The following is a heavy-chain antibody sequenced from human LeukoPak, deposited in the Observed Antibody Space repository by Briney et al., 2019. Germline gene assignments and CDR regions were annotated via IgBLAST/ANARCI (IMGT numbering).Heavy chain of an antibody. CDR1: GFTFSSYA. D-gene: IGHD6-13*01. J-gene: IGHJ6*03. CDR2: ISGSGGST. Sequence: PGGSLRLSCAASGFTFSSYAMSWVRQAPGKGLEWVSAISGSGGSTYYADSVKGRFTISRDNSKNTLYLKMHSLRAEDTAVYYCAKAAIGSSWYRYYYYYYMDVWGKGTTVTVSS. CDR3: AKAAIGSSWYRYYYYYYMDV. V-gene: IGHV3-23*01.